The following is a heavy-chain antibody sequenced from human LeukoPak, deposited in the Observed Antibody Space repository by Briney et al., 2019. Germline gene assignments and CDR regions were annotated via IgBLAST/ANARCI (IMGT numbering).Heavy chain of an antibody. CDR2: IYYSGST. CDR1: GGSISSGDYY. V-gene: IGHV4-30-4*08. D-gene: IGHD3-3*01. CDR3: ATVSRITIFGVVTRNWFDP. J-gene: IGHJ5*02. Sequence: TSQTLSLTCTVSGGSISSGDYYWSWIRQPPGKGLEWIGYIYYSGSTYYNPSLKSRVTISVDTSKNQFSLKLSSVTAADTAMYYCATVSRITIFGVVTRNWFDPRGQGALVTVSS.